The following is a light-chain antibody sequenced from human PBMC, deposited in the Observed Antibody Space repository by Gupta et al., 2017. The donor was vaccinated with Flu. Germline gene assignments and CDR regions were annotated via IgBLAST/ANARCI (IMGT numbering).Light chain of an antibody. CDR3: SAHAGRGTWV. CDR2: DVT. CDR1: SNDVGGSNR. Sequence: QSAPPQPRSASGSPGQSVTISCTGSSNDVGGSNRVSWYQQRPGKAPKLILYDVTERPSGVPYRFSGSKSGNTASLTISGLQADDEADYYCSAHAGRGTWVFGTGTTVTVL. J-gene: IGLJ1*01. V-gene: IGLV2-11*01.